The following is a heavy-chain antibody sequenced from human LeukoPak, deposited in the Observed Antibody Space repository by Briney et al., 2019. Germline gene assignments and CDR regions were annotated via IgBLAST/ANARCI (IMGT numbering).Heavy chain of an antibody. Sequence: PGGSLRLSCAASGFTFDDYAMHWVRHAPGKGLEWVSLISGDGGSTYYADSVKGRFTISRDNSKNSLYLQKNSLRTEDTALYYCAKDTSSGWYRVYYYYGMDVWGQGATVTVSS. CDR2: ISGDGGST. V-gene: IGHV3-43*02. CDR1: GFTFDDYA. J-gene: IGHJ6*02. CDR3: AKDTSSGWYRVYYYYGMDV. D-gene: IGHD6-19*01.